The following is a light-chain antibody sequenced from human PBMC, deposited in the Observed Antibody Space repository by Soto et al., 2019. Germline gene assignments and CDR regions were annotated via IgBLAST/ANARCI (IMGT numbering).Light chain of an antibody. CDR3: AQGLQTPLT. CDR1: RSLLSSNGYNY. Sequence: DVVMTQSPLSLPVTPGEPASISCRSSRSLLSSNGYNYLNWYLQKPGQSPQLLISLGSNRASGVPDRFSGSGSGTDFTLKISRVEAEDVGVYYCAQGLQTPLTFGGGTKVDIK. J-gene: IGKJ4*01. V-gene: IGKV2-28*01. CDR2: LGS.